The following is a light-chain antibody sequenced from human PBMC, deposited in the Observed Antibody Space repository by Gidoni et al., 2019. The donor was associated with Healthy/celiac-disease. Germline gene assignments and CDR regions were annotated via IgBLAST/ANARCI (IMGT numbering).Light chain of an antibody. CDR3: QQRSNWPT. CDR1: QSVSSY. V-gene: IGKV3-11*01. Sequence: EIVLTQSPATLSWSPGERATLACRASQSVSSYLAWYQQTPGQAPRLLISDASNRATGIPARFSGSGSGTDFTLTISSLEPEDFAVYYCQQRSNWPTFGQGTRLEIK. CDR2: DAS. J-gene: IGKJ5*01.